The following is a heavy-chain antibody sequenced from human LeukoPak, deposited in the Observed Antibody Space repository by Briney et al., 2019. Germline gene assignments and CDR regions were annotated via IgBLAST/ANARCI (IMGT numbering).Heavy chain of an antibody. V-gene: IGHV4-4*07. J-gene: IGHJ4*02. Sequence: SETLSLTCSVSSGSISSYYWSWIRQPAGKGLEWIGRIITSGSTNYNPSLKSRVTMSVDTSKNQFSLKLDSMTAADTAVYYCAREVATANGRVFDYWGQGNLVTVSS. CDR3: AREVATANGRVFDY. D-gene: IGHD5-12*01. CDR1: SGSISSYY. CDR2: IITSGST.